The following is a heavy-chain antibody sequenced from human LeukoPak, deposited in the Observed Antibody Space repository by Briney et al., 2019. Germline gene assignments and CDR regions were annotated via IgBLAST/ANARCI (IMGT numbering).Heavy chain of an antibody. V-gene: IGHV4-34*01. CDR3: AKTGDIWAFDI. CDR1: GGSFSGYY. CDR2: INHSGST. Sequence: SETLSLTCAVYGGSFSGYYWSWIRQPPGKGLEWIGEINHSGSTNYNPSLKSRVTISVDTSKNQFSLKLSSVTAADTAVYYCAKTGDIWAFDIWGQGTMATVSS. J-gene: IGHJ3*02. D-gene: IGHD3-9*01.